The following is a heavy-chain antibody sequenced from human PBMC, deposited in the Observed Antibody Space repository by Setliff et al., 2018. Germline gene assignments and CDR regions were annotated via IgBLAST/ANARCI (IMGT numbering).Heavy chain of an antibody. CDR1: GGTFSSYG. Sequence: SVKVSCKASGGTFSSYGISWVRQAPGQGLEWMGGTIPMFGTTDYALKFQGRVTIITDESTSTAYMQLSSLGSEDTAVYYCARDKGYDSRSSTDYRYYMDVWGKGTTVTVSS. V-gene: IGHV1-69*05. J-gene: IGHJ6*03. CDR2: TIPMFGTT. D-gene: IGHD3-22*01. CDR3: ARDKGYDSRSSTDYRYYMDV.